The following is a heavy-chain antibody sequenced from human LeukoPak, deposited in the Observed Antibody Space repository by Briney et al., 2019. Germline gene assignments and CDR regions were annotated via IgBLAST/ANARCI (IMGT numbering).Heavy chain of an antibody. D-gene: IGHD6-13*01. V-gene: IGHV3-23*01. J-gene: IGHJ4*02. Sequence: PGGSLRLSCAASGFTFTYYAMMWVRQAPGRGLEWVSTITGDGGARYYADSVKGRFTISRDNSKNTLYLQMNSLRAEDTAVYYRARDQYSSSWYYFDYWGQGTLVTVSS. CDR2: ITGDGGAR. CDR1: GFTFTYYA. CDR3: ARDQYSSSWYYFDY.